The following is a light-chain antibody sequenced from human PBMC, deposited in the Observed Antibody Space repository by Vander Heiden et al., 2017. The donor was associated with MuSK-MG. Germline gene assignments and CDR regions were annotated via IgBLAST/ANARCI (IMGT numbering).Light chain of an antibody. V-gene: IGKV3-11*01. CDR2: DIS. CDR3: QHRHYWPLA. J-gene: IGKJ4*01. CDR1: QSVSTY. Sequence: EIVLTQSPDILSLSPGERATLSCRASQSVSTYLVWYQQKPGQTPRLLIYDISKRATGIPARFSGSGSETDFTLTISSLEPEDFAVYYCQHRHYWPLAFGGGTKVEIK.